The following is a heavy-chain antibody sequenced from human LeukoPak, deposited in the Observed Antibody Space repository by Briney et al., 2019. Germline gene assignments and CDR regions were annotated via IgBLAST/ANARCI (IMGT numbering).Heavy chain of an antibody. Sequence: SETLSLTCAVYGGSFSGYYWSWIRQPPGKGLEWIGEINHSGSTNYNPSLKSRVTISVDTFKNQFSLKLSSVTAADTAVYYCARVGYSYGHYYYYGMDVWGQGTTVTVSS. V-gene: IGHV4-34*01. CDR2: INHSGST. CDR3: ARVGYSYGHYYYYGMDV. CDR1: GGSFSGYY. D-gene: IGHD5-18*01. J-gene: IGHJ6*02.